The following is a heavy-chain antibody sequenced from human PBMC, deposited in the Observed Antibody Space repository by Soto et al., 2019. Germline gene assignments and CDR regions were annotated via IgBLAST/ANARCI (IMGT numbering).Heavy chain of an antibody. CDR2: INPSGGST. Sequence: QVQLVQSGAEVKKPGASVKVSCKASGYTFTSYYMHWVRQAPGQGLEWMGIINPSGGSTSYAQKFPGRVTMTRDTSTSTVYMELSSLRSEDTAVYYCASGRERVLYGMDVWGQGTTVTVSS. CDR1: GYTFTSYY. D-gene: IGHD2-8*01. CDR3: ASGRERVLYGMDV. J-gene: IGHJ6*02. V-gene: IGHV1-46*01.